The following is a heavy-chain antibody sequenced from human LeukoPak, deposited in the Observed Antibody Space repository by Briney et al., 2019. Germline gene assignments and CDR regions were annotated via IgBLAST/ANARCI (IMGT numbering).Heavy chain of an antibody. J-gene: IGHJ5*02. V-gene: IGHV1-8*01. CDR3: ARATYYDFWSGQGHNWFDP. Sequence: ASVKVSCKASGYTFTSYDINWVRQATGQGLEWMGWMNPNSGNTGYAQKFQGRVTMTRNTSISTAYMELSSLRSEDTAVYYCARATYYDFWSGQGHNWFDPWGQGTLVTVSS. CDR2: MNPNSGNT. D-gene: IGHD3-3*01. CDR1: GYTFTSYD.